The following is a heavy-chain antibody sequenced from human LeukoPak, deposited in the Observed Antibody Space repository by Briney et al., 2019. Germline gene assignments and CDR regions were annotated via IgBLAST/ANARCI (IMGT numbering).Heavy chain of an antibody. CDR1: GYTLTELS. D-gene: IGHD3-22*01. V-gene: IGHV1-24*01. Sequence: ASVKVSCKVSGYTLTELSMHWVRQAPGKGLEWMGGFDPEDGETIYAQKFQGRVTMTEDTSTDTAYMGLSSLRSEDTAVYYCATPPISSGYYYGGYYFDYWGQGTLVTVSS. CDR3: ATPPISSGYYYGGYYFDY. CDR2: FDPEDGET. J-gene: IGHJ4*02.